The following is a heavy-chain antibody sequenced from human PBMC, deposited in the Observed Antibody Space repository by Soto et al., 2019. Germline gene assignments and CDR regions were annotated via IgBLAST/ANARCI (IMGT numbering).Heavy chain of an antibody. V-gene: IGHV3-23*01. CDR1: GFTFSSYA. CDR2: ISGSGGST. D-gene: IGHD1-26*01. Sequence: EVQLLESGGGLVQPGGSLRLSCTASGFTFSSYAMSWVRQAPGKGLEWVSAISGSGGSTYYADSVKGRFTISRDNSKNTLYLQMNSLRAEDTAVYYAVIVGATPLNYWGQGTLVTVSS. J-gene: IGHJ4*02. CDR3: VIVGATPLNY.